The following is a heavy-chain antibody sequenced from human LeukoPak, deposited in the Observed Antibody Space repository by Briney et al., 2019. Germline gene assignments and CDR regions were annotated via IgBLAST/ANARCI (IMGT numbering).Heavy chain of an antibody. CDR2: IFHSGST. J-gene: IGHJ4*02. D-gene: IGHD3-16*01. V-gene: IGHV4-59*08. CDR1: GGSISNYY. Sequence: PSETLSLTCTVSGGSISNYYWSWIRQPPGKGLEWIGFIFHSGSTNYNPSLKSRVSLSIDTAKNQFSLKLNSVIAADTALYYCARSGGYATTWDYWGQGTLVTVSS. CDR3: ARSGGYATTWDY.